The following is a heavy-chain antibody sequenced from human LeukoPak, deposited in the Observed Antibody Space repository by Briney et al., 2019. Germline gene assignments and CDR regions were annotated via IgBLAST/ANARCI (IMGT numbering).Heavy chain of an antibody. Sequence: GGSLRLSCAASGFTFSGYAMHWVRQAPGKGLEWVAVISYDGSNKYYADSVKGRFTISRDNSKNTLYLQMNSLRAEDTAVYYCARVLKVPAAMPGYYYYYMDVWGKGTTVTVSS. D-gene: IGHD2-2*01. CDR3: ARVLKVPAAMPGYYYYYMDV. CDR2: ISYDGSNK. CDR1: GFTFSGYA. J-gene: IGHJ6*03. V-gene: IGHV3-30*04.